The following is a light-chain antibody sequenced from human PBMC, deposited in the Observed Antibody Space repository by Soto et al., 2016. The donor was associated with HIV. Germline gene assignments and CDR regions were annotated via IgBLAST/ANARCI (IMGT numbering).Light chain of an antibody. V-gene: IGKV1-9*01. Sequence: DIQLTQSPSFLSASVGDRVTITCRASQGIGSYLAWYQQKPGKAPELLIHSTSTLQSGVPSRFSGSGSGTDFTLTISSLQPEDFATYYCQQSYTTLVTFGGGTKVEIK. J-gene: IGKJ4*01. CDR3: QQSYTTLVT. CDR2: STS. CDR1: QGIGSY.